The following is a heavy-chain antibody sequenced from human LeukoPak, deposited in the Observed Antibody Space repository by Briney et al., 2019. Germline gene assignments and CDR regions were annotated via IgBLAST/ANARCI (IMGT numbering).Heavy chain of an antibody. D-gene: IGHD3-22*01. J-gene: IGHJ4*02. V-gene: IGHV4-39*01. Sequence: SETLSLTCTVSGGSVSSTTYYWSWIRQPPGKGLEWIASINYSGSTYYNPSLKSRVTISVDTSENQFSLKLSSVTAADTAVYYCARVYYDGPLDYWGQGTLVTVSS. CDR2: INYSGST. CDR1: GGSVSSTTYY. CDR3: ARVYYDGPLDY.